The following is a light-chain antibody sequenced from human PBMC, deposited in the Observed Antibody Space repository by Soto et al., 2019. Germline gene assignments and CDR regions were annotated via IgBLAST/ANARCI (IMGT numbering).Light chain of an antibody. V-gene: IGKV1-39*01. Sequence: DIQMTQSPSSLSASVGDRVTTTCRASQSISSYLNWYQQKPGKAPKLLIYAASSLQSGVPSRFSGSGSGTDFTLTISSLQPEDFATYHCQQSYSTPPTFGQGTRLEIK. J-gene: IGKJ5*01. CDR1: QSISSY. CDR3: QQSYSTPPT. CDR2: AAS.